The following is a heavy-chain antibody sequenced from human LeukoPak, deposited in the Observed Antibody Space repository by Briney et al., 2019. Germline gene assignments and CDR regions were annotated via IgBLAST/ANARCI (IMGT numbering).Heavy chain of an antibody. CDR1: GGSISSYY. D-gene: IGHD3-22*01. V-gene: IGHV4-4*07. CDR2: IHTSGST. CDR3: ARVPRYYYDSEDY. Sequence: PSETLSLTCTVSGGSISSYYWSWIRQTAGKGLEWIGRIHTSGSTNHNPSPSLKSRVTMSVDTSKNQFSLKLNSVTAADTAVYYCARVPRYYYDSEDYWGQGTLVTVSS. J-gene: IGHJ4*02.